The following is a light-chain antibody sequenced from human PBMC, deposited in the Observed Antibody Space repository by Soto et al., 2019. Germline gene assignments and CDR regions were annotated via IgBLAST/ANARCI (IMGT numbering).Light chain of an antibody. CDR2: GTS. V-gene: IGKV3-15*01. Sequence: EIVMTQSPATLFLSAGETATLSCRASQSIRKSLAWYQQKPGQAPRLLIYGTSNRATGVPDRITGSRSGTEFTLTITSLQSEDFGVYYCQQFDDWPTFGQGTKVDI. J-gene: IGKJ1*01. CDR3: QQFDDWPT. CDR1: QSIRKS.